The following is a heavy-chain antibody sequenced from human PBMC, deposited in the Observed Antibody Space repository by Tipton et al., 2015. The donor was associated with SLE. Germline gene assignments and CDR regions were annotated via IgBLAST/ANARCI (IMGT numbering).Heavy chain of an antibody. V-gene: IGHV3-23*01. J-gene: IGHJ4*02. CDR1: GFTFSSYA. Sequence: GSLRLSCAASGFTFSSYAMSWVRQAPGKGLEWVSAISGSGGSTYSADSVKGRFTISRDNSKNTLFLQMGSLKTEDTAMYYCATEAQYYYHNSGSSKLYYFDYWGPGTLVTVSS. CDR2: ISGSGGST. D-gene: IGHD3-22*01. CDR3: ATEAQYYYHNSGSSKLYYFDY.